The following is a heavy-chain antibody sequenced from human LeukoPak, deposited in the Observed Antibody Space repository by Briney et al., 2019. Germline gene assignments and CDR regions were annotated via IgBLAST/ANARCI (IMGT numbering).Heavy chain of an antibody. D-gene: IGHD6-19*01. CDR3: ARVGSSGWYVHPTLDY. CDR2: INPSNGDT. Sequence: ASVKVSCKASGYTFTGYYMHWVPQAPGQGLEWMGRINPSNGDTNYAQKFQGRVTMTRDTSISTAYMELTRLISDDTAVYYCARVGSSGWYVHPTLDYWGQGTLVTVSS. J-gene: IGHJ4*02. CDR1: GYTFTGYY. V-gene: IGHV1-2*06.